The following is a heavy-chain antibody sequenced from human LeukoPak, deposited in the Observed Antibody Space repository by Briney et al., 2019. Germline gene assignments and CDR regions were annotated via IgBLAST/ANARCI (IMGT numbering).Heavy chain of an antibody. Sequence: RASVKVSCKASGYTFTGYYMHWVRQAPGEGLEWMGWINPNSGGTSYAQKFQGRVTLTRDTSISTAYMELSRLTSDDTAVYYCARWTHSYGFDYWGQGTLVTVSS. CDR1: GYTFTGYY. J-gene: IGHJ4*02. V-gene: IGHV1-2*02. CDR2: INPNSGGT. D-gene: IGHD5-18*01. CDR3: ARWTHSYGFDY.